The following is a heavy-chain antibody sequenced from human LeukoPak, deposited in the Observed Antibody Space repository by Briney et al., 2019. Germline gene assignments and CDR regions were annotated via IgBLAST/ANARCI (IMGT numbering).Heavy chain of an antibody. V-gene: IGHV3-7*01. CDR1: GFTFSNNW. CDR2: IKQDGSDK. J-gene: IGHJ6*03. Sequence: GGSLRLSCAASGFTFSNNWMSWVRQAPGKGLEWVANIKQDGSDKYYVDSVKCRFTISRDNAKNSLYLQMNSLRAEDTAVYYCARDHHHRLWDDYYYYMDVWGKGTTVTISS. CDR3: ARDHHHRLWDDYYYYMDV. D-gene: IGHD3-16*02.